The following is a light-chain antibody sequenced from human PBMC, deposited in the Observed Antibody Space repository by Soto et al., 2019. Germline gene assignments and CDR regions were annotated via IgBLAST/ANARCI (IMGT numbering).Light chain of an antibody. CDR1: QTVRNNY. CDR3: QQYGSTPPIT. J-gene: IGKJ5*01. Sequence: EIVLTQSPDTLSLSPGERATLSCRASQTVRNNYLAWYQQKPGQAPRLLIYGASSRATGLPDRFSGSGSGTDFTLTISGLEPEDFAVYYCQQYGSTPPITFGQGTRLEIK. V-gene: IGKV3-20*01. CDR2: GAS.